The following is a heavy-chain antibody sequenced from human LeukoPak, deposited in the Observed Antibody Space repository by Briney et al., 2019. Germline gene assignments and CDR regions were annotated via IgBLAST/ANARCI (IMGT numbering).Heavy chain of an antibody. V-gene: IGHV6-1*01. J-gene: IGHJ4*02. Sequence: SQTLSLTCAISGDSVSSDSAAWSWIRQSPSRGLEWLGRTYYRSKWYNDYAISVKSRITINPHTSKNQFSLQLNSVTPEDTAVYYCARGVHSYYFDYWGQGTLVTVSS. D-gene: IGHD2-15*01. CDR2: TYYRSKWYN. CDR3: ARGVHSYYFDY. CDR1: GDSVSSDSAA.